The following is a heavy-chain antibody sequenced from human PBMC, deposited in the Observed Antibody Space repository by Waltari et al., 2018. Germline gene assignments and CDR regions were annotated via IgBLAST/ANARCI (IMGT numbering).Heavy chain of an antibody. Sequence: QLQLQESGPGLVKPSETLSLTCTVSGGSISSSSYYWGWIRQPPGKGLEWIGSIYYSGITYYHPSLKSRVTISVDTSKNQFSLKLSSVTAADTAVYYCASYYYDSSGRQDYFDYWGQGTLVTVSS. V-gene: IGHV4-39*01. CDR1: GGSISSSSYY. J-gene: IGHJ4*02. D-gene: IGHD3-22*01. CDR3: ASYYYDSSGRQDYFDY. CDR2: IYYSGIT.